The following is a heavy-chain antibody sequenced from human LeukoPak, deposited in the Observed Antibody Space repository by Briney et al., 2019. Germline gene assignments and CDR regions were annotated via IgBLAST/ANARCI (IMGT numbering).Heavy chain of an antibody. Sequence: SETLSLTCTVSGGSVSSGSYYWSWIRQPPGKGLEWIGYIYYSGSTNYNPSLKSRVTISVDTSKNQFSLKLSSVTAADTAVYYCARAMGSGSYAYYYGMDVWGQGTTVTVSS. CDR1: GGSVSSGSYY. J-gene: IGHJ6*02. D-gene: IGHD3-10*01. CDR3: ARAMGSGSYAYYYGMDV. V-gene: IGHV4-61*01. CDR2: IYYSGST.